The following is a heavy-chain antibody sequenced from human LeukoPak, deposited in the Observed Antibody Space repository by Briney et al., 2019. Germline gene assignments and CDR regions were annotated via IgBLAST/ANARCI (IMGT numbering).Heavy chain of an antibody. Sequence: SVKVSCKASGGTFSSYAISWVRQAPGQGLEWMGRIIPILGIANYAQKFQGRVTITADKSTSTAYMELSSLRSEDTAVYYCARDHRQGYYYGMDVWGQGTTVTVSS. V-gene: IGHV1-69*04. CDR3: ARDHRQGYYYGMDV. CDR2: IIPILGIA. J-gene: IGHJ6*02. CDR1: GGTFSSYA.